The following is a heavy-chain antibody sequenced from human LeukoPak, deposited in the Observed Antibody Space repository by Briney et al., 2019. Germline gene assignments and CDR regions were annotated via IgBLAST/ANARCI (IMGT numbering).Heavy chain of an antibody. J-gene: IGHJ6*02. D-gene: IGHD4-17*01. CDR1: GGSFSGYY. CDR2: INHSGST. Sequence: PSGTLSLTCAVYGGSFSGYYWSWIRQPPGKGLEWIGEINHSGSTNYNPSLKSRVTISVDTSKNQFSLKLSSVTAADTAVYYCARVAVTTIYYYYYGMDVWGQGTTVTVSS. CDR3: ARVAVTTIYYYYYGMDV. V-gene: IGHV4-34*01.